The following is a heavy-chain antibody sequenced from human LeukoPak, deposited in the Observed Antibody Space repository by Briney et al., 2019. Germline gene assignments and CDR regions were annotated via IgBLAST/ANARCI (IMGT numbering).Heavy chain of an antibody. CDR2: INIGGTNT. Sequence: PGGSLRLSCAASGFTFSDYYMSWIRQAPGKGLEWLSYINIGGTNTHYADSVKGRFTFSRDNAKKSLYLQINNLRAEDTAVYYCATDGAGFDTWGQGVLVTVSS. J-gene: IGHJ5*02. CDR3: ATDGAGFDT. CDR1: GFTFSDYY. V-gene: IGHV3-11*01.